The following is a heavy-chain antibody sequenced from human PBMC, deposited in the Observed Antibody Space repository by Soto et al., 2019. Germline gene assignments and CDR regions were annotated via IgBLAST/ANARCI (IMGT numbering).Heavy chain of an antibody. CDR1: GYTFISYA. D-gene: IGHD5-12*01. CDR3: AREGGYGLAEYHGMDV. J-gene: IGHJ6*02. CDR2: INGGNGNT. Sequence: GASVKVSCKASGYTFISYAMHWVRQAPGQRLEWMGWINGGNGNTKYSQKFQGRVTITRDTSATTAYMELSSLRSEDTAVYYCAREGGYGLAEYHGMDVWGQGTTVIVSS. V-gene: IGHV1-3*01.